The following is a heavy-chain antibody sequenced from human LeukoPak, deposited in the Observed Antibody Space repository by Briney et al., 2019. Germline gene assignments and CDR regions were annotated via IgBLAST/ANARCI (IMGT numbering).Heavy chain of an antibody. CDR3: ARGPNSNWSGLDF. D-gene: IGHD6-6*01. J-gene: IGHJ4*02. Sequence: GGSLRLSCVASGFTFSNYWMHWVRQPPGKGLVWVSRIYVDRRTTNYADSVKGRFTVSRDNAKNTLYLQVNNLRAEDTAVYYCARGPNSNWSGLDFWGQGTLLTVSS. CDR2: IYVDRRTT. V-gene: IGHV3-74*01. CDR1: GFTFSNYW.